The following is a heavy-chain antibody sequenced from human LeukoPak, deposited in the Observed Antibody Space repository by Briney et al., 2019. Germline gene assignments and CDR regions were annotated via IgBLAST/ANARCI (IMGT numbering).Heavy chain of an antibody. Sequence: SVKVSCKASGGTFSSYAISWVRQAPGQGLEWMGRIIPILGIANYAQKFQGRVTITADKSTSTAYMELSSLRSEDTAVYYCASQRRITVFGVVIPFDYWGQGTLVTVSS. CDR1: GGTFSSYA. V-gene: IGHV1-69*04. J-gene: IGHJ4*02. D-gene: IGHD3-3*01. CDR3: ASQRRITVFGVVIPFDY. CDR2: IIPILGIA.